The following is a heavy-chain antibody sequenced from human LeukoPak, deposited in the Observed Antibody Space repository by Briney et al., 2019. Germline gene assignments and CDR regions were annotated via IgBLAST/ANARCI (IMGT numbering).Heavy chain of an antibody. Sequence: PGGSLRHSCADYGFPVLNTFTSWVRQAPGKGLEWVSVIYSGGSTYYADSVKDRFTISRHSYKNTLYLQMNSLRAEDTAVYYCASAPGLLIIEYWGQGTLGTVSS. J-gene: IGHJ4*01. D-gene: IGHD2-21*02. CDR2: IYSGGST. V-gene: IGHV3-53*04. CDR3: ASAPGLLIIEY. CDR1: GFPVLNTF.